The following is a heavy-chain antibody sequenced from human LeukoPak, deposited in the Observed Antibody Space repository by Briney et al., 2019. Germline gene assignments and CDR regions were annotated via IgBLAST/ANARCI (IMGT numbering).Heavy chain of an antibody. Sequence: GGSLRLSCAASGFTFSSYGMHWVRQAPGKGLEWVAVIWYGGSNKYYAGSVKGRFTISRDNSKNTLYLQMNSLRAEDTAVYYCARESYGSGSSDFDYWGQGTLVTVSS. V-gene: IGHV3-33*01. D-gene: IGHD3-10*01. CDR3: ARESYGSGSSDFDY. CDR1: GFTFSSYG. CDR2: IWYGGSNK. J-gene: IGHJ4*02.